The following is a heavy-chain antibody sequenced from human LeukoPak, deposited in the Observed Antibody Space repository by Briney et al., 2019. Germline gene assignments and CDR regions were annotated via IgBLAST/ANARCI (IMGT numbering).Heavy chain of an antibody. D-gene: IGHD2-15*01. J-gene: IGHJ4*02. CDR1: GXTFTSYA. CDR2: VSTSGGIT. Sequence: GGSLRLSCAASGXTFTSYAMSWVRQVPGKGLEWVSAVSTSGGITYYADSVKGRFSISRDNSKNTLYLQMNSLRVEDTAVYFCARQLGYCSDGNCYFDFWGQGTLVTVSS. V-gene: IGHV3-23*01. CDR3: ARQLGYCSDGNCYFDF.